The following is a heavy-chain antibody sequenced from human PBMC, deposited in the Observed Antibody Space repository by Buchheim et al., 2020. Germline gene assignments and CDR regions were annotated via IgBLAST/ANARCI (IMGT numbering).Heavy chain of an antibody. D-gene: IGHD3-3*01. Sequence: QVQLVQSGAEVKKPGASVKVSCKASGYTFTGYYMHWVRQAPGQGLEWMGRINPNSGGTNYAQKFQGRVTMTRDTSIGTAYMELSRLRSDDTAVYYCARDSYYDFWSGYYTNYYYYGMDVWGQGTT. CDR2: INPNSGGT. J-gene: IGHJ6*02. V-gene: IGHV1-2*06. CDR3: ARDSYYDFWSGYYTNYYYYGMDV. CDR1: GYTFTGYY.